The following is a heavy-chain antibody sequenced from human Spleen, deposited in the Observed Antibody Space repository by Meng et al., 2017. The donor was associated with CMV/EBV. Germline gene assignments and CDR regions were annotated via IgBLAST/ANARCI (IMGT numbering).Heavy chain of an antibody. V-gene: IGHV3-19*01. CDR3: ARWTIASRPGADY. J-gene: IGHJ4*02. D-gene: IGHD6-13*01. CDR2: VSWNGSRT. CDR1: GFTFSNSD. Sequence: GGSLRLSCAASGFTFSNSDMNWVRQAPGKGLEWVSGVSWNGSRTHYADSVKGRFIISRDNSRNFLYQQMNSLRPEDMTVYYCARWTIASRPGADYWGQGTLVTVSS.